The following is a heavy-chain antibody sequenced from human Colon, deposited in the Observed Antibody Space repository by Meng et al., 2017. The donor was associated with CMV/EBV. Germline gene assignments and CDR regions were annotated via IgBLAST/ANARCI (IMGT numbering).Heavy chain of an antibody. CDR1: RFSFSSYS. Sequence: GSLRLSCAASRFSFSSYSMRWARQAPGKGLEWVANINQDGSEKYYLDSVKGRFTISRDNTKNTLYLQMNALRAEDTAVYYCARGHILDYWGQGTVVTVSS. CDR2: INQDGSEK. J-gene: IGHJ4*02. CDR3: ARGHILDY. V-gene: IGHV3-7*01. D-gene: IGHD2-21*01.